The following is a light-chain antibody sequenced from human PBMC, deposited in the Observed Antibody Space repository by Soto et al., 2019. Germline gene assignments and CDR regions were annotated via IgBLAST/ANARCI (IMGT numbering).Light chain of an antibody. CDR3: QQSYSTSWT. CDR1: QSVSSY. J-gene: IGKJ1*01. Sequence: EIVLTQSPATLSLSPGERATLSCRASQSVSSYLAWYQQKPGQAPRLLIYAASSLQSGVPSRFSGSGSGTDFTLTISSLQPEDFATYYCQQSYSTSWTFGQGTKVEIK. CDR2: AAS. V-gene: IGKV3-11*01.